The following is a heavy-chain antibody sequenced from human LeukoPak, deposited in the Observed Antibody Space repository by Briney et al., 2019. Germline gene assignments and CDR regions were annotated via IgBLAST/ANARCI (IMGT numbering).Heavy chain of an antibody. D-gene: IGHD6-19*01. Sequence: SETLSLTCTVSGGSISSGGYYWSWIRQHPGKGLEWIGYIYYSGSTYYNPSLKSRVTISVDTSKNQFSLKLSSVTAADTAVYYCGTTTYSSGWYYFDYWGQGTLVTVSS. J-gene: IGHJ4*02. CDR3: GTTTYSSGWYYFDY. CDR2: IYYSGST. CDR1: GGSISSGGYY. V-gene: IGHV4-31*03.